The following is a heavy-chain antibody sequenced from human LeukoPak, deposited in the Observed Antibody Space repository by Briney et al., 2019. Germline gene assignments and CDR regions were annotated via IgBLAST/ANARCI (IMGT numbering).Heavy chain of an antibody. D-gene: IGHD6-6*01. J-gene: IGHJ3*02. CDR3: ARDRAARPSLGDAFDI. CDR2: IIPIFGTA. CDR1: GGTFSSYA. V-gene: IGHV1-69*13. Sequence: SVKVSCKPSGGTFSSYAISWVRQAPGHRLEWLEGIIPIFGTANYAQKFQGRVTITADESTSTAYMALSSQRSEHTAVYYCARDRAARPSLGDAFDIWGQETMVTVSS.